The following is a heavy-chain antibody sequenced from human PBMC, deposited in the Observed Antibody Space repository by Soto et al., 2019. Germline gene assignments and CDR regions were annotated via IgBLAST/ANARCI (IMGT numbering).Heavy chain of an antibody. D-gene: IGHD4-17*01. J-gene: IGHJ6*02. Sequence: ASVKVSCKASGYTFTGYYMHWVRQAPGQGLEWMGWINPNSGGTNYAQKFQGWVTMTRDTSISTAYMELSRLRSDDTAVYYCARARYGDPRYYYYYGMDVWGQGTTVTVSS. CDR1: GYTFTGYY. CDR2: INPNSGGT. CDR3: ARARYGDPRYYYYYGMDV. V-gene: IGHV1-2*04.